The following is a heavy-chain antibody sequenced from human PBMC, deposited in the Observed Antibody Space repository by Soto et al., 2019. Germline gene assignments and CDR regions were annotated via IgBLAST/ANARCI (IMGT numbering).Heavy chain of an antibody. Sequence: GSLRLSCAASGFTFSNYGMSWVRQAPGKGLEWVSSISGGNTFYAGSVKGRFTISRDNSKNTLYLQMNSLTAEDTAVYYCAKAPSSDCNSGACSLRSWGQGTLVTVSS. CDR2: ISGGNT. CDR1: GFTFSNYG. CDR3: AKAPSSDCNSGACSLRS. D-gene: IGHD2-21*01. V-gene: IGHV3-23*01. J-gene: IGHJ5*02.